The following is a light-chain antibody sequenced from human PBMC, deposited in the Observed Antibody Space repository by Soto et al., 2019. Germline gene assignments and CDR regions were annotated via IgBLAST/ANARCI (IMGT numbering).Light chain of an antibody. V-gene: IGKV3-20*01. J-gene: IGKJ5*01. Sequence: EMVLSQSPCTLSFSPWERATLSCRATHSVSSSYLSWYQQKPAQPPRLLIYGASSSDTGIPDRFSGSGSGTDFTPTTSSMQAEDFVVYYCQQYGSSPITFGQGTRLEIK. CDR3: QQYGSSPIT. CDR2: GAS. CDR1: HSVSSSY.